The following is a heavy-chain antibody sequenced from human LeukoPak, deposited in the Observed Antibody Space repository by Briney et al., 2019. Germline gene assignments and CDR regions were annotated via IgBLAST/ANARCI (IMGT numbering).Heavy chain of an antibody. Sequence: SETLSLTCTVSGGSISSSSYYWGWIRQPPGKGLEWIGSIYYSGSTYYNPSLKSRVTISVDTSKNQFSLKLSSVTAADTAVYYCARVQLENYGMDVWGQGTTVTVSS. CDR3: ARVQLENYGMDV. CDR1: GGSISSSSYY. D-gene: IGHD1-1*01. V-gene: IGHV4-39*07. CDR2: IYYSGST. J-gene: IGHJ6*02.